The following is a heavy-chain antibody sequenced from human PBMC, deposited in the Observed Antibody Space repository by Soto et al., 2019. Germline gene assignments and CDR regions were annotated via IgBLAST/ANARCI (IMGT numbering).Heavy chain of an antibody. CDR1: GGTFSGYA. V-gene: IGHV1-69*06. J-gene: IGHJ6*02. CDR3: ARVTMVRGVIINYGMDV. CDR2: IIPIFGTA. D-gene: IGHD3-10*01. Sequence: SVKVSCKASGGTFSGYAISWVRQAPGQGLEWMGGIIPIFGTANYAQKFQGRVTITADKSTSTAYMELSSLRSEDTAVYYCARVTMVRGVIINYGMDVWGQGTTVTVSS.